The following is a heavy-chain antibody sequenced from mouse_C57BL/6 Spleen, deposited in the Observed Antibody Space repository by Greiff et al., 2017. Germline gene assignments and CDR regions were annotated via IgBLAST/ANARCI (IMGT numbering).Heavy chain of an antibody. Sequence: EVQGVESGGGLVKPGGSLKLSCAASGFTFSSYAMSWVRQTPEKRLEWVATISDGGSYTYYPDNVKGRFTISRDNAKNNLYLQMSHLKSEDTAMYYCARGNDYDWFAYRGQGTLVTVSA. J-gene: IGHJ3*01. V-gene: IGHV5-4*01. CDR2: ISDGGSYT. CDR3: ARGNDYDWFAY. D-gene: IGHD2-4*01. CDR1: GFTFSSYA.